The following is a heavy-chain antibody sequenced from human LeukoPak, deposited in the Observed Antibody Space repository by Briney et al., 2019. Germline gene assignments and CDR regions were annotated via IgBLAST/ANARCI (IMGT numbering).Heavy chain of an antibody. CDR3: ARGFSSGWYYY. V-gene: IGHV1-2*02. CDR1: AYTFTDYY. D-gene: IGHD6-19*01. Sequence: ASVKVSCKASAYTFTDYYTHWVRQAPGQGLEWMGWINPNSGGTNYAQKFQGRVTMTRDTSISTAYMELSSLRSDDTAVYYCARGFSSGWYYYWGQGTLVTVSS. CDR2: INPNSGGT. J-gene: IGHJ4*02.